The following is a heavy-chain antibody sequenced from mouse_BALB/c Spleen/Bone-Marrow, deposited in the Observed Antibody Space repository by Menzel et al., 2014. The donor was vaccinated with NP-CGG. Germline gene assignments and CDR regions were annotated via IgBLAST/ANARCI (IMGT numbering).Heavy chain of an antibody. J-gene: IGHJ2*01. CDR2: INPSNGGT. V-gene: IGHV1S81*02. Sequence: VQVVESGAELVKPGASVKLSCKASGYTFTSYYMYWVKQRPGQGLEWIGEINPSNGGTNFNEKFKSRATLTVDKSSSTAYMQLSSLTSEDSAVYYCTRGRTLDFDYWGQGTTLTVSS. CDR3: TRGRTLDFDY. CDR1: GYTFTSYY.